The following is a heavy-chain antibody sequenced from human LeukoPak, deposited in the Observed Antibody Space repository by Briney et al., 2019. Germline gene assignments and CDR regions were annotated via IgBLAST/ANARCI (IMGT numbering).Heavy chain of an antibody. CDR1: GGSISSYY. CDR2: IYYSGST. J-gene: IGHJ5*02. V-gene: IGHV4-59*01. D-gene: IGHD6-13*01. CDR3: ARDDSSSTSGWFDP. Sequence: KASETLSLTCTVSGGSISSYYWSWIRQPPGKGLEWIGYIYYSGSTNYNPSLKSRVTISVDTSKNQFSLRLSSVTAADTAVYYCARDDSSSTSGWFDPWGQGTLVTVSS.